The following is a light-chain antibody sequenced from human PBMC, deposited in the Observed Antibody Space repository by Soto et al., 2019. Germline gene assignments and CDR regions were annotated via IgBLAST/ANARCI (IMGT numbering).Light chain of an antibody. Sequence: ETVMTQSPATLSVSPGERATLSCRASQNVSNNYLAWYQQRPGQIPRLLIYSASSRAAGIPDRFSGSGSGTDFTLTITRLEPDDFAVYYCQHFDNSLFTFGPGTKVDIK. CDR2: SAS. CDR1: QNVSNNY. J-gene: IGKJ3*01. V-gene: IGKV3-20*01. CDR3: QHFDNSLFT.